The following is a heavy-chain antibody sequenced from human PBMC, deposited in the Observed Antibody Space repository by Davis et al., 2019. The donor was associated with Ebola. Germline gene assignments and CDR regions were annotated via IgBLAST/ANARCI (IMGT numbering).Heavy chain of an antibody. Sequence: PSETLSLTCTVSGGSISSSSYYWGWIRQPPGKGLEWIGSIYYSGSTYYNPSLKSRVTISVDTSKNQFSLKLSSVTAADTAVYYCARLKAYYYDSSGYYYFDYWGQGTLVTVSS. V-gene: IGHV4-39*01. CDR3: ARLKAYYYDSSGYYYFDY. D-gene: IGHD3-22*01. J-gene: IGHJ4*02. CDR2: IYYSGST. CDR1: GGSISSSSYY.